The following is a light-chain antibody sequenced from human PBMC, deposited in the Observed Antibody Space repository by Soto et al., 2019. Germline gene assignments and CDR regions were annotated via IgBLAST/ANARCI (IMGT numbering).Light chain of an antibody. J-gene: IGKJ1*01. V-gene: IGKV3-20*01. CDR1: QSVRSSY. Sequence: EIVLTQSPGTLSLSPGERATLSCRASQSVRSSYLAWYQQKPGQAPRLLIFDASSRATGIPDRFSGSGSGTDFTLTISRLDPEDFAVYYCQQYGTSPEWTFGQGTKVDIK. CDR2: DAS. CDR3: QQYGTSPEWT.